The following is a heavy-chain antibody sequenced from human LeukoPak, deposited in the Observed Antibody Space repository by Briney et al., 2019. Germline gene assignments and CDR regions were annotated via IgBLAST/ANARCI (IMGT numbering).Heavy chain of an antibody. V-gene: IGHV1-2*02. CDR1: GYTFTGYY. CDR2: INPNSGGT. D-gene: IGHD2-15*01. Sequence: ASVKVSCKASGYTFTGYYMHWVRQAPGQGLEWMGWINPNSGGTNYAQKFQGRVTMTRDTSISTAYMELSRLRSDDTAVYYCARVVVVKSYYYYGMDVWGQGTTVTVSS. J-gene: IGHJ6*02. CDR3: ARVVVVKSYYYYGMDV.